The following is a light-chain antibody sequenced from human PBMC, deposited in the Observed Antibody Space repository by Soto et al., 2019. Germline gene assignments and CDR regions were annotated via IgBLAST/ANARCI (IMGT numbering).Light chain of an antibody. V-gene: IGKV3-11*01. CDR2: DAS. CDR3: QQRSHWPGT. J-gene: IGKJ5*01. CDR1: QSVSTF. Sequence: VLTQSPATLSLSPGERATLSCRASQSVSTFLAWYQQKPGQAPRLLIYDASNRATGIPARFSGSGSGTDLTLTISSLDPEDFALYYCQQRSHWPGTFGQGTRLEIK.